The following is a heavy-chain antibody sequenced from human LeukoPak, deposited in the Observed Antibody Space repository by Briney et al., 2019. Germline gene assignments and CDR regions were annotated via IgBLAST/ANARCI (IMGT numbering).Heavy chain of an antibody. CDR3: ARYEENSGWYSYYFDY. D-gene: IGHD6-19*01. Sequence: SETLSLTYTVSGGSISSSSYYWGWIRQPPGKGLEWIGSIYYSGSTYYNPSLKSRVTISVDTSKNQFSLKLSSVTAADTAVYYCARYEENSGWYSYYFDYWGQGTLVTVSS. J-gene: IGHJ4*02. CDR1: GGSISSSSYY. CDR2: IYYSGST. V-gene: IGHV4-39*01.